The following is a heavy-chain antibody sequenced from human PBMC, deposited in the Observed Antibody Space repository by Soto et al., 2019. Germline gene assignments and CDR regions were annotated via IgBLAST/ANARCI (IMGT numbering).Heavy chain of an antibody. V-gene: IGHV1-69*02. CDR1: GGTFSSYT. CDR3: ARRADYYDSSGAPALDY. Sequence: QVQLVQSGAAVKKPGSSVKVSCKASGGTFSSYTISWVRQAPGQGLEWMRRIIPILGIANYAQKFQGRVTITADKSTSTAYMELSSLRSEDTAVYYCARRADYYDSSGAPALDYWGQGTLVTVSS. J-gene: IGHJ4*02. D-gene: IGHD3-22*01. CDR2: IIPILGIA.